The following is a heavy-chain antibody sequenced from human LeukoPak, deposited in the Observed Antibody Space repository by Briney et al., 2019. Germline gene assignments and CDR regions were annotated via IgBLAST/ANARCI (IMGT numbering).Heavy chain of an antibody. Sequence: ASVKVSCKASGYTFTGYYMHWVRQAPGQGLEWMGWINPNSGGTNYAQKFQGRVTMTRDTSISTAYMELSRLRSDDTAVYYCARGGCSSTSCYTMDNWFDPWGQGTLVTVSS. D-gene: IGHD2-2*02. J-gene: IGHJ5*02. V-gene: IGHV1-2*02. CDR1: GYTFTGYY. CDR2: INPNSGGT. CDR3: ARGGCSSTSCYTMDNWFDP.